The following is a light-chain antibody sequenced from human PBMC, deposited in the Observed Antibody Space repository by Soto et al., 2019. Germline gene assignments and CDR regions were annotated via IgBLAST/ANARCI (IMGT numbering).Light chain of an antibody. CDR3: QQYGSSPPYT. J-gene: IGKJ2*01. Sequence: EIVLTQSPGTLSLSPGERATLSCRASHSVSSSYLAWYQQKPGQAPRLLIYGASSRATGIPDRFSGSGSGTDFILTISRLEPEDFAVYFCQQYGSSPPYTFGQVTKLEIK. CDR2: GAS. CDR1: HSVSSSY. V-gene: IGKV3-20*01.